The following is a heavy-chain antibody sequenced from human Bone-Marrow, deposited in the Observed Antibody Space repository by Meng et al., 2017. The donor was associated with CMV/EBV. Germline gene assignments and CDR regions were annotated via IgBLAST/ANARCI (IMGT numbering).Heavy chain of an antibody. D-gene: IGHD2-2*01. Sequence: ASVKGSCKASGYTFTSYGISWVRQAPGQGLEWMGWISAYNGNTNYAQKLQGRVTMTTDTSTSTAYMELRSLRSDYTAVYYCARDPIIVVVPAATRYYGMDVWGEGTTVTVSS. CDR3: ARDPIIVVVPAATRYYGMDV. CDR2: ISAYNGNT. CDR1: GYTFTSYG. J-gene: IGHJ6*02. V-gene: IGHV1-18*01.